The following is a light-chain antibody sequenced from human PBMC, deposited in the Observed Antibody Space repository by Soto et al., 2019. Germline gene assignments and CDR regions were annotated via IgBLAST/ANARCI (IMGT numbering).Light chain of an antibody. J-gene: IGLJ2*01. CDR2: EGS. V-gene: IGLV2-23*01. CDR3: CSYAGSSNVV. CDR1: SSDVGSYNL. Sequence: QSALTQPASVSGSPGQSITISCTGTSSDVGSYNLVSWYQQHPGKAPKLIIYEGSKRPSGVSNRFSGSKSGNTASLTIYGLQAEDEADYYCCSYAGSSNVVFGGGTKLTVL.